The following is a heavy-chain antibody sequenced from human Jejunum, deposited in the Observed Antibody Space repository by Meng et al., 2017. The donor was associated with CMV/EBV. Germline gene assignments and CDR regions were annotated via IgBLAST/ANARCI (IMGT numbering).Heavy chain of an antibody. V-gene: IGHV3-21*01. CDR3: ARDIDH. J-gene: IGHJ5*02. CDR1: GFTFSSYN. CDR2: ISSSSRYI. Sequence: EVXLVDSGGXLVKHGGSLRLSCIGSGFTFSSYNMNWVRQAPGKGLEWVSSISSSSRYINYADSVKGRFTISRDNAKNSLYLQMNSLRVEDTAIYYCARDIDHWGQGTLVTVSS.